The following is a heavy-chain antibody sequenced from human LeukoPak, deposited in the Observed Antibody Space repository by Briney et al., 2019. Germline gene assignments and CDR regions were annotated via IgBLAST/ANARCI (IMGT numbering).Heavy chain of an antibody. V-gene: IGHV3-11*04. CDR2: VSSSGSII. J-gene: IGHJ4*02. Sequence: GGSLRLPCAASGFTFSDYYMSWIRQAPGQGLEWVSYVSSSGSIISYADSVKGRFTISRDNAKNSLYLQMNSLRAEDTAVYYCAREKGTVFDYWGQGALVTISS. D-gene: IGHD4-17*01. CDR3: AREKGTVFDY. CDR1: GFTFSDYY.